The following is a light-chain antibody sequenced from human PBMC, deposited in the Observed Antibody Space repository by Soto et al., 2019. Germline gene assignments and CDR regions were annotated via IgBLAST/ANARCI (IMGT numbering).Light chain of an antibody. J-gene: IGKJ2*01. CDR3: QQYNNWPRT. Sequence: EIVMTQSPATLSVSPGERATLSCRASQSVSSNLAWYQQKPGQAPRLLFYGASTRATDIPARFSGSGSGTEFTLTISSLQSEDFAVYYCQQYNNWPRTFGQGTKLEI. V-gene: IGKV3-15*01. CDR1: QSVSSN. CDR2: GAS.